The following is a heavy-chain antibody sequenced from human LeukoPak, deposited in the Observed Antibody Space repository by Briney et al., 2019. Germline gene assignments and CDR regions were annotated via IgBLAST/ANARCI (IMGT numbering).Heavy chain of an antibody. CDR3: ATDSRSRSEERDYYYYGMDV. V-gene: IGHV1-24*01. J-gene: IGHJ6*02. D-gene: IGHD5-24*01. CDR2: FDPEDGET. CDR1: GYTLTELS. Sequence: ASVKVSCKVSGYTLTELSMHWVRQAPGKGLEWMGGFDPEDGETIYAQKFQGRVTMTEDTSTDTAYMELSSLRSEDTAVYYCATDSRSRSEERDYYYYGMDVWGQGTTVTVSS.